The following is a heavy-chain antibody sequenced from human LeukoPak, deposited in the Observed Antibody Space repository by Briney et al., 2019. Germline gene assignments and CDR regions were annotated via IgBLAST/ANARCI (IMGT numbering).Heavy chain of an antibody. CDR2: ISGSGGST. J-gene: IGHJ5*02. Sequence: GGSLRLSCAASGFTFSSYAMSWVRQAPGKGLEWVSAISGSGGSTYYADSVKGRFTISRDNSKNTLYLQMDSLRAEDTAVYYCAREIYYDSSGYYHPWGQGTLVTVSS. D-gene: IGHD3-22*01. V-gene: IGHV3-23*01. CDR3: AREIYYDSSGYYHP. CDR1: GFTFSSYA.